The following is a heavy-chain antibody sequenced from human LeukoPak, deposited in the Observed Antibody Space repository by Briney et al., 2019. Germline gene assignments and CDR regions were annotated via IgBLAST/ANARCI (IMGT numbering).Heavy chain of an antibody. CDR1: GYTFTGYY. CDR2: INPDSGGT. Sequence: ASVKVSCKASGYTFTGYYMHWVRQAPGQGLEWMGWINPDSGGTKYAQKFQGRVTMTRDTSITTVYMELSSLRSDDTAVYYCARGYYGSGSYYQLGYWGQGTLVTVSS. CDR3: ARGYYGSGSYYQLGY. D-gene: IGHD3-10*01. V-gene: IGHV1-2*02. J-gene: IGHJ4*02.